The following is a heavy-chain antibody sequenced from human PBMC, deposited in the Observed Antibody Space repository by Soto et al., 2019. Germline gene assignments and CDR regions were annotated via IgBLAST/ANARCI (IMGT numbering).Heavy chain of an antibody. CDR2: IFYSGST. J-gene: IGHJ6*02. Sequence: SETLSLTCTVSGGSISSSSYYWGWIRQPPGKGLEWIGSIFYSGSTYYNPSLKSRVTISVDTSKNQFSLKLTSMTAADTAVYYCAYIFSGGYSDGSYYYGMDVSGQGTTFTVSS. V-gene: IGHV4-39*01. CDR3: AYIFSGGYSDGSYYYGMDV. CDR1: GGSISSSSYY. D-gene: IGHD5-18*01.